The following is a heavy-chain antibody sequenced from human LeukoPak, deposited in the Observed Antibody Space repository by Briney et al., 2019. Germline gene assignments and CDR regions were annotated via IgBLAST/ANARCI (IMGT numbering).Heavy chain of an antibody. J-gene: IGHJ4*02. CDR2: IKQDGSEK. CDR1: GFTFSSYW. V-gene: IGHV3-7*01. CDR3: VRDGRSGWHFDY. D-gene: IGHD6-19*01. Sequence: PGGSLRLSCAASGFTFSSYWMRWVRQAPGKGLEWVANIKQDGSEKYYVDSVKGRFTNSRDNVENSMFLQMNSLRAEDTAVYYCVRDGRSGWHFDYWGQGALVTVSS.